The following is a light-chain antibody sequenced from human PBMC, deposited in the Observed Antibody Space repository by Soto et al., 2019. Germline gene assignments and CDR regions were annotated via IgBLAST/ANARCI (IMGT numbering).Light chain of an antibody. J-gene: IGKJ5*01. Sequence: EIVMTQSPDTLFVSLGELATLSCSASQSVSSHLAWYQHKPGQAPRLLIYGASTRASGIPARFSGSGSETDFTLTISSLQSEDSAVYYCQQYHNWPPINFGQGTRLEIK. CDR3: QQYHNWPPIN. V-gene: IGKV3-15*01. CDR2: GAS. CDR1: QSVSSH.